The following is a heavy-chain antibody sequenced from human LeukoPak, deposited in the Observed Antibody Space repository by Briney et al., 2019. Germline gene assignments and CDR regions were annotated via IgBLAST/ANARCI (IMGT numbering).Heavy chain of an antibody. J-gene: IGHJ4*02. D-gene: IGHD5-18*01. CDR2: IHPRDSDT. Sequence: GESLKISCKGSGYSFTNYWIGWVRQMPGKGLEWMGIIHPRDSDTRYSPSFQGQVTISADKSISTAYLQWSSLKASDTAIYYCARHVDTAMVTPDYWGQGTLVTVSS. CDR3: ARHVDTAMVTPDY. CDR1: GYSFTNYW. V-gene: IGHV5-51*01.